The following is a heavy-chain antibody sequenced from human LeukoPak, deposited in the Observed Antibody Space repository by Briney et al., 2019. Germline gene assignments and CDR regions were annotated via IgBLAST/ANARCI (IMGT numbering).Heavy chain of an antibody. V-gene: IGHV3-48*04. Sequence: GASLRPACAASGLTFSCCSMNWVRLAPGRGLEWISYISSIGSTIYYADSVNGRFTISRDNAKNSLYLQMNSLRAENTAVYYCARRLMVRGVLHFYHYYGLDVWDQGTTVTVSS. D-gene: IGHD3-10*01. CDR1: GLTFSCCS. J-gene: IGHJ6*02. CDR2: ISSIGSTI. CDR3: ARRLMVRGVLHFYHYYGLDV.